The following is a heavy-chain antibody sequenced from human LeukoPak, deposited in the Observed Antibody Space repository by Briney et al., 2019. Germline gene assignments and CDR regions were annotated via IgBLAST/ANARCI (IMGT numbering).Heavy chain of an antibody. D-gene: IGHD5/OR15-5a*01. V-gene: IGHV1-3*01. CDR3: ARDSLLDY. J-gene: IGHJ4*02. Sequence: ASVKVSCKASGYTFTSYAMHWVRQAPGQRLEWMGWINAGNGNTKYSQKLQGRVTMTTDTSTSTAYMELRSLRSDDTAVYYCARDSLLDYWGQGTLVIVSS. CDR2: INAGNGNT. CDR1: GYTFTSYA.